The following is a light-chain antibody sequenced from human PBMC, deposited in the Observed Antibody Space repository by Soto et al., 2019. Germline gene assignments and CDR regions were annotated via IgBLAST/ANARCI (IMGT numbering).Light chain of an antibody. CDR2: WAS. Sequence: IVMTQSPDSLAVSLGDRSTINCNSSQSVFYSSNNKNSIAWYQQKPGQPPQLLIYWASTRESGVPDRFSGSESGTDFTLTISSLQAEDVAVYYCQKYYTTRWKFGQGTKVDIK. CDR3: QKYYTTRWK. J-gene: IGKJ1*01. V-gene: IGKV4-1*01. CDR1: QSVFYSSNNKNS.